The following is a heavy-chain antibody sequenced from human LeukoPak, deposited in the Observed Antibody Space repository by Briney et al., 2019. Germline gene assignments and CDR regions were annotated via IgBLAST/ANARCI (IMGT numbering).Heavy chain of an antibody. CDR2: ISSSGGST. Sequence: GGSLRLSCAASGFTFSSSAMSWVRQVPGKGLEWVSGISSSGGSTNYADSVRGRFTISRDNSKNTLYLQMNSLRAEDTAEYYCAKDSNGWYQRGSNYFDYWGQGTLVTVSS. D-gene: IGHD6-19*01. J-gene: IGHJ4*02. CDR1: GFTFSSSA. CDR3: AKDSNGWYQRGSNYFDY. V-gene: IGHV3-23*01.